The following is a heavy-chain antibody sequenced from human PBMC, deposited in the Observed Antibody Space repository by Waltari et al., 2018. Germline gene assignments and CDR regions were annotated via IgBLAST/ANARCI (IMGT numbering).Heavy chain of an antibody. V-gene: IGHV1-69*13. D-gene: IGHD3-3*01. Sequence: SSVKVSCKASGGTFSSYAISWVRQAPGQGLEWMGGIIPIFGTANYAQKFQGRVTITADESTSTAYMELSSLRSEDMAVYYCARTAYYDFWSGYLAPLRYWGQGTLVTVSS. J-gene: IGHJ4*02. CDR2: IIPIFGTA. CDR1: GGTFSSYA. CDR3: ARTAYYDFWSGYLAPLRY.